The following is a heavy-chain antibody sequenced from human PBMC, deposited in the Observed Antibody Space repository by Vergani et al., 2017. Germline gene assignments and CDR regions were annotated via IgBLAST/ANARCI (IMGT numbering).Heavy chain of an antibody. CDR2: TWYDGNNK. V-gene: IGHV3-33*01. D-gene: IGHD1-14*01. Sequence: QVQLVESGGGVVQPGRSLRLSCAASGFTFNQYGMHWVRQAPGKGLEWVAVTWYDGNNKQYADSMKGRFTISRDNSKSTMYLQMNSLRDDVTGVYYCARDLRLLYNRFDPWGQGTLVTVSS. J-gene: IGHJ5*02. CDR1: GFTFNQYG. CDR3: ARDLRLLYNRFDP.